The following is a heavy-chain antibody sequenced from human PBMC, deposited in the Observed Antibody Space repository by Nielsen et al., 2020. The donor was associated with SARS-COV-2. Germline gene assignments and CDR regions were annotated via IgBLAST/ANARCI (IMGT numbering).Heavy chain of an antibody. Sequence: GSLRLSCTVSGGSITADNSGWVWIRQSPGKELEWIGRSFDSGRTEYNASLRSLVTITADTSKTLFSLNMTSVTDADAAVYYCARRMNNFGSDFWGQGIPVTVSS. CDR1: GGSITADNSG. V-gene: IGHV4-39*01. CDR2: SFDSGRT. D-gene: IGHD1/OR15-1a*01. J-gene: IGHJ4*02. CDR3: ARRMNNFGSDF.